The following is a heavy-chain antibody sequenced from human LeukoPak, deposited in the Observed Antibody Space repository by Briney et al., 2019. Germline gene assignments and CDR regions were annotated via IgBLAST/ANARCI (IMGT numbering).Heavy chain of an antibody. D-gene: IGHD4-17*01. CDR2: ISYDGSNK. CDR1: RFTFRSYA. Sequence: GGSLRLSCAASRFTFRSYAIHWVRQAPGKGLEWVAVISYDGSNKYYADSVKGRFTISRDNSKNTLYLQMNSLRAEDTAVYYCARETGSAVGSTDFDYWGQGTLVTVSS. J-gene: IGHJ4*02. V-gene: IGHV3-30-3*01. CDR3: ARETGSAVGSTDFDY.